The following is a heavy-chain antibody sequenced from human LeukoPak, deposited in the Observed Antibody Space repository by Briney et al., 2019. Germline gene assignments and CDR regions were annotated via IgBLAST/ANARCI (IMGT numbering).Heavy chain of an antibody. CDR1: GFTVSSNY. Sequence: PGGSLRLSCAASGFTVSSNYMSWVRQAPGKGLEWVSAISGSGGSTYYADSVKGRFTISRDNSKNTLYLQMNSLRAEDTAVYYCAKDRDPTHYYGSVYFDYWGQGTLVTVSS. V-gene: IGHV3-23*01. CDR2: ISGSGGST. J-gene: IGHJ4*02. CDR3: AKDRDPTHYYGSVYFDY. D-gene: IGHD3-10*01.